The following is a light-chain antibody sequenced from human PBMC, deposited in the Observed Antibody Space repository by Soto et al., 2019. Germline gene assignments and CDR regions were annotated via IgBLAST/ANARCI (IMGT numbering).Light chain of an antibody. J-gene: IGLJ2*01. CDR3: SSYSSSTTLL. Sequence: QSALTQPASVSGSPGQSITISCTGTNSDVGGYSYVSWYQQHPGKAPKLMIFEVSNRPSGVSNRFSGSKSGNTASLTISGLQAEDEADYYCSSYSSSTTLLFGGGTKVTVL. CDR1: NSDVGGYSY. CDR2: EVS. V-gene: IGLV2-14*01.